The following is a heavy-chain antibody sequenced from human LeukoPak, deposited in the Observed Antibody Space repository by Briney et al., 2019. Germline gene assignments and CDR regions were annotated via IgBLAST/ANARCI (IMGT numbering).Heavy chain of an antibody. Sequence: GGSLRISCVASGFTFRNYWMSWVRQAPGKGLEWVANINEDGAVKGYLPSVNGRFTISRDNAKNSLYLQMNSLRAEDTAVYYCGRDPAPEQGREGLDYWGQGTLVTVSS. CDR1: GFTFRNYW. CDR3: GRDPAPEQGREGLDY. J-gene: IGHJ4*02. CDR2: INEDGAVK. D-gene: IGHD1-14*01. V-gene: IGHV3-7*01.